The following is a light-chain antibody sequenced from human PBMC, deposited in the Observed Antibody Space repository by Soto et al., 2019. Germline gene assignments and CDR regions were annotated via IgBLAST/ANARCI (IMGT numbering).Light chain of an antibody. CDR2: EGT. CDR1: SSNVGSYNL. J-gene: IGLJ2*01. CDR3: CSYASSGTYVV. V-gene: IGLV2-23*01. Sequence: LTQPASVSGSPGQSITISCTGTSSNVGSYNLVSWYQQHPGKAPKLMIYEGTKRPSGVSNRFSGSRSGNTASLTISGLQAEDEADYYCCSYASSGTYVVFGGGTK.